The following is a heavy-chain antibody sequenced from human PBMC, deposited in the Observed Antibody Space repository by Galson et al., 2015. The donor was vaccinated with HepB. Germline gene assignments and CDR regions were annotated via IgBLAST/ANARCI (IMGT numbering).Heavy chain of an antibody. D-gene: IGHD1-1*01. CDR2: INPNSGGT. J-gene: IGHJ5*02. CDR3: ARVPRELERGGWFDP. V-gene: IGHV1-2*06. CDR1: GYTFTGYY. Sequence: VSCKASGYTFTGYYMHWVRQAPGQGLEWMGRINPNSGGTNYAQKFQGRVTMTRDTSISTAYMELSRLRSDDTAVYYCARVPRELERGGWFDPWGQGTLVTVSS.